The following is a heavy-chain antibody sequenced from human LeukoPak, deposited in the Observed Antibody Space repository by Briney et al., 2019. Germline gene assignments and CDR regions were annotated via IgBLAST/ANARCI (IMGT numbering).Heavy chain of an antibody. J-gene: IGHJ1*01. D-gene: IGHD2-15*01. CDR1: GGTFSSYA. CDR2: IIPIFGTA. V-gene: IGHV1-69*13. Sequence: SVKVSCKASGGTFSSYAISWVRQAPGQGLEWMGGIIPIFGTANYAQKFQGRVTITADESTSTAYIELSSLRSEDTAVYYCSYCSGGSCYSEYFQHWGQGTLVTVSS. CDR3: SYCSGGSCYSEYFQH.